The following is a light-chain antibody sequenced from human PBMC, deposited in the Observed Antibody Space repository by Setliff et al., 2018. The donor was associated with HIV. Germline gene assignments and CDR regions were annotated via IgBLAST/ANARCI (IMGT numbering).Light chain of an antibody. Sequence: QSVLTQPASVSGSPGQSITISCNGTSSDLGSYNLVSWYQEPPGKVPKLIIYEVSKRSSGLSYRFSGSKSGNTASLTIVGLQPEDEADYYCSSYTTSNTYVFGTGTKVTVL. CDR2: EVS. J-gene: IGLJ1*01. CDR1: SSDLGSYNL. V-gene: IGLV2-14*02. CDR3: SSYTTSNTYV.